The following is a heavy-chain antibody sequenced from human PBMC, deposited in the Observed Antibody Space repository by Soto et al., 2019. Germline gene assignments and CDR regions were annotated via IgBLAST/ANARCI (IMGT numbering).Heavy chain of an antibody. CDR2: ITGSGGIT. V-gene: IGHV3-23*01. J-gene: IGHJ4*02. Sequence: GGSLRLSCEVSGFLFSGYAMTWVRQAPGKGLEWVSGITGSGGITYYADSVKGRFTISRDNSKNTLYLQMNSLRAEDTAVYYCVLWPPYYFDYWGQGTLVTVS. D-gene: IGHD3-10*01. CDR1: GFLFSGYA. CDR3: VLWPPYYFDY.